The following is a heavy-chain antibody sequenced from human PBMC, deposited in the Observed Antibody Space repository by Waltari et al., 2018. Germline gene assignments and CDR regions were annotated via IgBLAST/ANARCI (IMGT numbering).Heavy chain of an antibody. CDR2: INPNSGGT. D-gene: IGHD3-3*01. J-gene: IGHJ5*02. CDR1: GYTLTGYY. Sequence: QVQLVQSGAEVKKPGASVKVSCKASGYTLTGYYMPWVRQAPGQGLEWMGWINPNSGGTNYAQKFQGRVTMTRDTSISTAYMELSRLRSDDTAVYYCARGAQGITIFGVVTNNWFDPWGQGTLVTVSS. V-gene: IGHV1-2*02. CDR3: ARGAQGITIFGVVTNNWFDP.